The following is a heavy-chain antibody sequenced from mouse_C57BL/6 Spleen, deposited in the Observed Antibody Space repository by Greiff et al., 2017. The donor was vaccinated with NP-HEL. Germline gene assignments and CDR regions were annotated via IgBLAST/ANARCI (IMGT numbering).Heavy chain of an antibody. CDR2: IDPETGGT. V-gene: IGHV1-15*01. CDR3: TRYDYDAGDY. D-gene: IGHD2-4*01. CDR1: GYTFTDYE. Sequence: QVQLQQSGAELVRPGASVTLSCKASGYTFTDYEMHWVKQTPVHGLEWIGAIDPETGGTAYNQKFKGKAILTADKSSSTAYMELRSLTSEDSAVYYCTRYDYDAGDYWGQGTTLTVSS. J-gene: IGHJ2*01.